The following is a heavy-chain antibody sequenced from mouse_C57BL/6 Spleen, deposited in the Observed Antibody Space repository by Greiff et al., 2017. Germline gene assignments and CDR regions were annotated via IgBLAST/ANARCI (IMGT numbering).Heavy chain of an antibody. CDR1: AYTFTEST. CDR3: VRNEEWTSVRNYGWFAY. V-gene: IGHV1-62-2*01. J-gene: IGHJ3*01. D-gene: IGHD2-5*01. CDR2: FYPGSGSI. Sequence: VQLMGPGPELVEPGASAKFSCKAFAYTFTESTIHWLKRRFGQGLEWFGWFYPGSGSIKYNGKFKDKATLTADKSSSTGYMELSRMKTEDTAVYLCVRNEEWTSVRNYGWFAYWGKGTLVTVSA.